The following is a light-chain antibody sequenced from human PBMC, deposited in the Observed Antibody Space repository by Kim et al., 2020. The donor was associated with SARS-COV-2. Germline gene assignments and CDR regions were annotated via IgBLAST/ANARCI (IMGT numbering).Light chain of an antibody. J-gene: IGKJ2*01. CDR3: QQYGSAPKYT. V-gene: IGKV3-20*01. Sequence: IVLTQSPGTLSLSPGESATLSCRASESVSSNYVAWYQQKPGQAPSLLIYGASTRATGIPDRFSGSGSGTDFTLTISRLEPEDFAVYYCQQYGSAPKYTFGQGTKLEI. CDR1: ESVSSNY. CDR2: GAS.